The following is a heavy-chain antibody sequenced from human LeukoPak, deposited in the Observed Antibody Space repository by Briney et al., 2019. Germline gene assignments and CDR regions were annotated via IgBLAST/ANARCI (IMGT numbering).Heavy chain of an antibody. J-gene: IGHJ4*02. CDR1: GYTFTSYD. CDR3: ARAPYSGRYNVEVH. Sequence: GASVKVSCKASGYTFTSYDINWVRQATGQGLEWMGWISAYNGNTNYAQKFQGRVTMTTDTSTSTAYMELRSLRSDDTAVFYCARAPYSGRYNVEVHWGQGTLVTVSS. D-gene: IGHD1-26*01. CDR2: ISAYNGNT. V-gene: IGHV1-18*01.